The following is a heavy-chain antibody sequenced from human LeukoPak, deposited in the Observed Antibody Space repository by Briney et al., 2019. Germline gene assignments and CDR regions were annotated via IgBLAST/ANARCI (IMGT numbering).Heavy chain of an antibody. Sequence: GGSLRLSCAASGFTFSSYSMNWVRQAPGKGLEWVSSISSSSSYIYYADSVKGRFTISRDNAKNSLYLQMNSLRAEDTAVYYCARQETYYYDSSGYYFDCWGQGTLVTVSS. D-gene: IGHD3-22*01. CDR1: GFTFSSYS. V-gene: IGHV3-21*01. J-gene: IGHJ4*02. CDR3: ARQETYYYDSSGYYFDC. CDR2: ISSSSSYI.